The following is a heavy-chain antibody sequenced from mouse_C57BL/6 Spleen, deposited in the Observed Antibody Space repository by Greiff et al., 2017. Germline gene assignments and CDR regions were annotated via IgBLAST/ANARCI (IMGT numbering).Heavy chain of an antibody. CDR2: INPNNGGT. CDR3: ARAYFSTLGDY. D-gene: IGHD2-5*01. CDR1: GYTFTDYY. J-gene: IGHJ2*01. Sequence: EVQLQQSGPELVKPGASVKISCKASGYTFTDYYMNWVKQSHGKSLEWIGDINPNNGGTSYNQKFKGKATLTVDKSSSTAYMELRSLTSEDSAVYYCARAYFSTLGDYWGQGTTLTVSS. V-gene: IGHV1-26*01.